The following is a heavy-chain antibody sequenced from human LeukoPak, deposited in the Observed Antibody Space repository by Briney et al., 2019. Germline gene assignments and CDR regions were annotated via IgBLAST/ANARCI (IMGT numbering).Heavy chain of an antibody. CDR2: TIPILGIA. CDR1: GGTFSSFA. D-gene: IGHD2-21*02. CDR3: ASAAVEIGNCGGDCYSSSLDY. J-gene: IGHJ4*02. V-gene: IGHV1-69*04. Sequence: GASVKVSCKASGGTFSSFAISWVRQAPGQGLEWMGRTIPILGIANYAQKFQGRVTITADKSTSTAYMELSSLRSEDTAVYYCASAAVEIGNCGGDCYSSSLDYWGQGTLVTVSS.